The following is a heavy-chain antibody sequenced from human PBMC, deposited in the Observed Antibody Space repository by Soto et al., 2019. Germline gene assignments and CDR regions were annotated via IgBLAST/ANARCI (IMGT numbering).Heavy chain of an antibody. J-gene: IGHJ5*02. CDR1: GFTFSSYS. CDR2: ISSSSSYI. CDR3: ARDRGDYYDSDWFDP. V-gene: IGHV3-21*01. Sequence: EVQLVESGGGLVKPGGSLRLSCAASGFTFSSYSMNWVRQAPGKGLEWVSSISSSSSYIYYADSVKGRFTISRDNAKNSLYLQMNSLRAEDTAVYYCARDRGDYYDSDWFDPWGQGTLVTVSS. D-gene: IGHD3-22*01.